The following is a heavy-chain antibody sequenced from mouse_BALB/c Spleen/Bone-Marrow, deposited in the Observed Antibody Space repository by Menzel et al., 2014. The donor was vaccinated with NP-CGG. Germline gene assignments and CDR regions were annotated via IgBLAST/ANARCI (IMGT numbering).Heavy chain of an antibody. D-gene: IGHD2-1*01. V-gene: IGHV1-80*01. CDR2: IYPGDGDT. Sequence: QVQLKQSGAELVRPGSSVKISCKASGYAFSSYWMNWVKQRPGQGLEGIGQIYPGDGDTNYNGKFKGKATLTADKSSSTAYMQLSSLTSEDSAVYFCARGDGNSPFYAMDYWGQGTSVTVSP. CDR1: GYAFSSYW. J-gene: IGHJ4*01. CDR3: ARGDGNSPFYAMDY.